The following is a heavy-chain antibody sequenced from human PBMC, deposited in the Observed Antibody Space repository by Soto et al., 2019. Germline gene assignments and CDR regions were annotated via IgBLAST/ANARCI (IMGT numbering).Heavy chain of an antibody. J-gene: IGHJ3*02. Sequence: SETLSLTCTVSGGSISSGGYYWSWIRQHSGKGLEWIGYIYYSGDTYYNPSLKSRVTISVDTSKNQFSLKLSSVTAADTAVYYCASYYDSSKPSDAFDIWGQGTMVTVSS. V-gene: IGHV4-31*03. CDR3: ASYYDSSKPSDAFDI. CDR2: IYYSGDT. D-gene: IGHD3-22*01. CDR1: GGSISSGGYY.